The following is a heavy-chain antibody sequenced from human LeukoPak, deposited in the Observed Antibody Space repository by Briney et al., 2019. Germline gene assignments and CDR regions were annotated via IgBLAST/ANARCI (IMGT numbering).Heavy chain of an antibody. D-gene: IGHD5/OR15-5a*01. CDR1: GYTFTNYA. CDR2: INAGNGNT. J-gene: IGHJ4*01. Sequence: ASVKVSCKASGYTFTNYAIHWVRQAPGQSLEWLGWINAGNGNTKYSQKFQARVTFTRDTSANTAYMELSNLRSEDTTIYFCARVISDCANFNCFKGYFDYWGQGTPVTVSS. V-gene: IGHV1-3*01. CDR3: ARVISDCANFNCFKGYFDY.